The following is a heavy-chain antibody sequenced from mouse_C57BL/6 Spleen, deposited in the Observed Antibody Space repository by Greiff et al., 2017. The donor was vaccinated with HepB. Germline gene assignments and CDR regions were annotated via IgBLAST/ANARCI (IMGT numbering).Heavy chain of an antibody. CDR2: INPSSGYT. J-gene: IGHJ4*01. D-gene: IGHD1-1*01. CDR1: GYTFTSYT. CDR3: ARRGYYGSYAMDY. Sequence: QVHVKQSGAELARPGASVKMSCKASGYTFTSYTMHWVKQRPGQGLEWIGYINPSSGYTKYNQKFKDKATLTADKSSSTAYMQLSSLTSEDSAVYYCARRGYYGSYAMDYWGQGTSVTVSS. V-gene: IGHV1-4*01.